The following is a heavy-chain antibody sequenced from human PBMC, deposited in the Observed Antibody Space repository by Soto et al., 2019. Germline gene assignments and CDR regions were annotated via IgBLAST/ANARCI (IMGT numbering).Heavy chain of an antibody. D-gene: IGHD3-10*01. Sequence: QVQLVQSGAELKEPGDSVRVSCEASGYTFTAYYIHWVRQAPGQGLEWMGWINPRFGDTSYAQDFQGRVSMTRDTYISTVYMELSRLTSDDTAIYYCARNMDYYYGPGSGNGHGFLGEGTTVTVFS. CDR2: INPRFGDT. CDR1: GYTFTAYY. J-gene: IGHJ6*04. CDR3: ARNMDYYYGPGSGNGHGF. V-gene: IGHV1-2*02.